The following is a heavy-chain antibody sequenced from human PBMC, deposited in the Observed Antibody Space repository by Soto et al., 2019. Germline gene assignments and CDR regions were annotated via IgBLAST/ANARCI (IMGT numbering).Heavy chain of an antibody. CDR2: ISYDGSNK. CDR1: GFTFSSYG. D-gene: IGHD3-3*01. V-gene: IGHV3-30*18. J-gene: IGHJ5*02. Sequence: GGSLRLSCAASGFTFSSYGMHWVRQAPGKGLEWVAVISYDGSNKYYADSVKGRFTISRDNSKNTLYLQMNSLRAEDTAVYYCAKAPNGDFGFSPNWSDPWGSGTLVTVSS. CDR3: AKAPNGDFGFSPNWSDP.